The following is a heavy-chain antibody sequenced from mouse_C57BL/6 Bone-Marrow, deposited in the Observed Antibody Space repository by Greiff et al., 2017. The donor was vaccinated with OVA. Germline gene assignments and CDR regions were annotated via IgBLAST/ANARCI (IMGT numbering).Heavy chain of an antibody. CDR2: IWSGGST. CDR1: GFSLTSYG. D-gene: IGHD2-4*01. Sequence: QVQLQQSGPGLVQPSQSLSITCTVSGFSLTSYGVHWVRQSPGKGLEWLGVIWSGGSTDYNAAFISRLSISKDNSKSQVFFKMNSLQADDTAIYYCARNGRYYDYDYWGQGTTLTVTS. V-gene: IGHV2-2*01. J-gene: IGHJ2*01. CDR3: ARNGRYYDYDY.